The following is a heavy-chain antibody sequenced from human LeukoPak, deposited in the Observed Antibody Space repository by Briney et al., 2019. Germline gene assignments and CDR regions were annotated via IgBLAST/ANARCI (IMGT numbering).Heavy chain of an antibody. CDR2: IKQDGSEK. J-gene: IGHJ4*02. D-gene: IGHD5-12*01. CDR3: AKDIGYSGYEFDY. V-gene: IGHV3-7*03. Sequence: GGSLRLSCAASGFTFSSYWMSWVRQAPGKGLEWVANIKQDGSEKYYVDSVKGRFTISRDNAKNSLYLQMNSLRAEDTALYYCAKDIGYSGYEFDYWGQGTLVTVSS. CDR1: GFTFSSYW.